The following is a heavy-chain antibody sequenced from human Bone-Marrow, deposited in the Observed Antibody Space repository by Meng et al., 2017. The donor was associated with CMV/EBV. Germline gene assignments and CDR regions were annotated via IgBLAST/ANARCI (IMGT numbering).Heavy chain of an antibody. Sequence: ASVKVSCKASGYTFTGYYMHWVRKAPGQGLEWMGWINPNSGGTSYAQKFQGRVTMTRDTSISTAYMELSRLRSDDTAVYYCARDGVLRFLEWDNWFDPWGQGTLVTVSS. V-gene: IGHV1-2*02. J-gene: IGHJ5*02. CDR1: GYTFTGYY. CDR2: INPNSGGT. CDR3: ARDGVLRFLEWDNWFDP. D-gene: IGHD3-3*01.